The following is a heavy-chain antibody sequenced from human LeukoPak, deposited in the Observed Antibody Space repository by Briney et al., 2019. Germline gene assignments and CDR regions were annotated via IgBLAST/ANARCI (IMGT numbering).Heavy chain of an antibody. D-gene: IGHD3-10*01. CDR2: IIPIFGTA. J-gene: IGHJ5*02. CDR1: GDTFNKYA. Sequence: SVKVSCKTSGDTFNKYAISWVRQAPGQGPEWMGGIIPIFGTANYAQKFQGRVTITADESTSTAYMELSSLRSEDTAVYYCARGSGTRAPFDPWGQGTLVTVSS. V-gene: IGHV1-69*13. CDR3: ARGSGTRAPFDP.